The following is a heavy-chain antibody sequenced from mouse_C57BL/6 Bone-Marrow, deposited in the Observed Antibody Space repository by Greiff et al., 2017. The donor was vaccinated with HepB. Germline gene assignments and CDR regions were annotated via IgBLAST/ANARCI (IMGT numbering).Heavy chain of an antibody. CDR1: GFTFSSYA. D-gene: IGHD2-4*01. V-gene: IGHV5-9-1*02. CDR3: TRVYDYDDGYAMDY. J-gene: IGHJ4*01. Sequence: DVQLVESGEGLVKPGGSLKLSCAASGFTFSSYAMSWVRQTPERRLEWVAYISSGGDYIYDADTVKGRFTISRDNARNTLYLQMSSLKSEDTAMYYCTRVYDYDDGYAMDYWGQGTSVTVSS. CDR2: ISSGGDYI.